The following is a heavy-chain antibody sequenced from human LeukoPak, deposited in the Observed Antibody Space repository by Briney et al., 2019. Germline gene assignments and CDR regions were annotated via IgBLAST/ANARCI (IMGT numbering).Heavy chain of an antibody. V-gene: IGHV1-2*02. D-gene: IGHD5-18*01. CDR2: INPNFGNT. CDR3: ARAVRGYSYAYLPY. J-gene: IGHJ4*02. Sequence: GASVKVSCKASGYTFTGYYMHWVRQAPGQGLEWMGWINPNFGNTNYSQKFQGRVTMTRDTSISTAYMELSRLRSDDTAVYYCARAVRGYSYAYLPYWGQGTLVTASS. CDR1: GYTFTGYY.